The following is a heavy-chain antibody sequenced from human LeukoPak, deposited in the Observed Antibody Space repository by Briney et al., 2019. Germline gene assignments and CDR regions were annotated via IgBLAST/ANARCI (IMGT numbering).Heavy chain of an antibody. V-gene: IGHV4-4*07. J-gene: IGHJ4*02. CDR2: IYTSGST. Sequence: PSETLSHTCTVSGGSISSYYWSWIRQPAGKGLEWIGRIYTSGSTNYNPSLKSRVTLSVDSSKNQFSLRLSSVTAADTAVYYCARDGDYYDSSGYSNYFDYWGQGTLVTVSS. CDR3: ARDGDYYDSSGYSNYFDY. D-gene: IGHD3-22*01. CDR1: GGSISSYY.